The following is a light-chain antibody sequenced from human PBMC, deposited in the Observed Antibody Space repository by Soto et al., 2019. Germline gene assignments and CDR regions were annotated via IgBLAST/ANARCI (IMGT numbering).Light chain of an antibody. J-gene: IGKJ1*01. V-gene: IGKV1-5*03. CDR3: QHYNTYPWT. CDR1: QSISSW. CDR2: KAS. Sequence: DIQMTQSPSPLSAAEGDIVTITLGASQSISSWLAWYQQKPGKAPNLLIYKASHLENGVPSRFSGSGSGTEFTLTISSLQPGDFATYYCQHYNTYPWTFGQGTKVDIK.